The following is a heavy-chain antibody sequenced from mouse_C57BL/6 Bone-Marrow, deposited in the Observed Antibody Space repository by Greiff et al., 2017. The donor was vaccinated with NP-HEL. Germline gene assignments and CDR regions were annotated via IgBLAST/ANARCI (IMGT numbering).Heavy chain of an antibody. CDR3: AIYYGYDGAWFAY. D-gene: IGHD2-2*01. Sequence: VQLMESGPGLVAPSQSLSITCTVSGFSLTSYGVDWVRQSPGKGLEWLGVIWGVGSTNYNSALKSRLSISKDNSKSQVFLKMNSLQTDDTAMYYCAIYYGYDGAWFAYWGQGTLVTVSA. CDR2: IWGVGST. CDR1: GFSLTSYG. J-gene: IGHJ3*01. V-gene: IGHV2-6*01.